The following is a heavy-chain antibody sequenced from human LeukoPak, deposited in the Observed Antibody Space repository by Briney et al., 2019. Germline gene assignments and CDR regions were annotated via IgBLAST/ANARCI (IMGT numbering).Heavy chain of an antibody. Sequence: SETLSLTCAVYGGSFSGYYWSWIRQPPGKGLEWIGEINHSGSANYNPSLKSRVTISVDTSKNQFSLKLNSVTAADTAVYYCAPLGNDDYWGQGTLVTVSS. CDR3: APLGNDDY. V-gene: IGHV4-34*01. CDR1: GGSFSGYY. CDR2: INHSGSA. J-gene: IGHJ4*02.